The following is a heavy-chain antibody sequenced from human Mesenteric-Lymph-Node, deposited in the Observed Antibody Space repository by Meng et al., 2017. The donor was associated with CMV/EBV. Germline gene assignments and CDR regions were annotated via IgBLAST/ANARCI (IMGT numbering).Heavy chain of an antibody. Sequence: GGSLRLSCAASGFTFDDYAMHWVRQAPGKGLEWVSGISWNSGSIGYADSVKGRFTISRDNAKNSLYLQMNSLRAEDMALHYCARALYGMDVWGQGTTVTVSS. V-gene: IGHV3-9*03. CDR3: ARALYGMDV. CDR2: ISWNSGSI. J-gene: IGHJ6*02. CDR1: GFTFDDYA.